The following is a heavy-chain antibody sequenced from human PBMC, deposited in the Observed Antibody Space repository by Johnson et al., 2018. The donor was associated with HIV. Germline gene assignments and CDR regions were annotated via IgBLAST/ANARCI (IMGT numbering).Heavy chain of an antibody. CDR3: ARDGGRYYDFWSGRGDAFDM. V-gene: IGHV3-53*01. D-gene: IGHD3-3*01. J-gene: IGHJ3*02. CDR2: IYSGGST. CDR1: GFTVSSNY. Sequence: VQLVESGGGLIQPGGSLRLSCAASGFTVSSNYMSWVRQAPGKGLEWVSVIYSGGSTYYADSVKGRFTISRDNSKNTLYLQMNSLRAEDTAVYYCARDGGRYYDFWSGRGDAFDMWGQGTMVTVSS.